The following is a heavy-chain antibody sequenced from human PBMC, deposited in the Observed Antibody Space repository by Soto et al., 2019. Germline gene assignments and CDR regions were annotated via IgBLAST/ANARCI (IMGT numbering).Heavy chain of an antibody. V-gene: IGHV3-11*06. Sequence: SVRLSCAASGFTFSDYYMSWIRQAPGKGLEWVSYISSSSSYTNYADSVKGRFTISRDNAKNSLYLQMNSLRAEDTAVYYCARDTMGRSSAAGFGMDVWGQGTTVTVSS. J-gene: IGHJ6*02. D-gene: IGHD2-2*01. CDR1: GFTFSDYY. CDR3: ARDTMGRSSAAGFGMDV. CDR2: ISSSSSYT.